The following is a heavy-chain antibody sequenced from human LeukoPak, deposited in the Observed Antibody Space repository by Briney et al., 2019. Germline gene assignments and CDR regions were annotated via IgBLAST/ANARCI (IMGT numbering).Heavy chain of an antibody. CDR3: AQADIVVVTAIHSGDY. V-gene: IGHV3-23*01. J-gene: IGHJ4*02. Sequence: GGSLRLSCAASGFTFSTYAMSWVRQAPGKGLEWVSAISAGGGSTYYADSVKGRFTISRDNSKNTLYLQMNNLRAEDTAVYYCAQADIVVVTAIHSGDYWGQGTLVTVSS. CDR2: ISAGGGST. D-gene: IGHD2-21*02. CDR1: GFTFSTYA.